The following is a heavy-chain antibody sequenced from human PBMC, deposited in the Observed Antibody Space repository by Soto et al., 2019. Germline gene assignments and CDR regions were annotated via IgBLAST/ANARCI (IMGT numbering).Heavy chain of an antibody. Sequence: SETLSLTCAVYGGSFSGYYWSWIRQPPGKGLEWIGEINHSGSTNYNPSLKSRVTISVDTSKNQFSLKLSSVTAADTAVYYCARESSGIAARPGFGYWGQGTLVTVSS. CDR2: INHSGST. D-gene: IGHD6-6*01. V-gene: IGHV4-34*01. J-gene: IGHJ4*02. CDR1: GGSFSGYY. CDR3: ARESSGIAARPGFGY.